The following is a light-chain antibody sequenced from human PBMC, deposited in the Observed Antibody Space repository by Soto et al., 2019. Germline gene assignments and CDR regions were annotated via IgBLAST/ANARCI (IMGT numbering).Light chain of an antibody. Sequence: AIRMTQSPSSFSASTGDRVTITCRASQGIRSYLAWYQQKPGKAPKLLIYAASTLQSGVPSRFSGSGSGTDFTLTISCLQSEDFATYYCQQYYSYPRTFGQGTNVDIK. CDR3: QQYYSYPRT. CDR1: QGIRSY. CDR2: AAS. J-gene: IGKJ1*01. V-gene: IGKV1-8*01.